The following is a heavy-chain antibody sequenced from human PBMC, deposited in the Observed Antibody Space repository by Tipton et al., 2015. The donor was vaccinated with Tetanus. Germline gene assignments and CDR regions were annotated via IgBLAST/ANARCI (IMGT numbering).Heavy chain of an antibody. Sequence: GLVKPSQTLSITCAISGDSVSSNTASWNWIRQSPSRGLEWLGRTYYRSKWYNFHAVSVNGRITINPDTSKNQFSLQLRSVTPGDTAMYYCARGRIGVTGTPYFDSWGRGTLVTVSS. CDR1: GDSVSSNTAS. D-gene: IGHD6-19*01. J-gene: IGHJ4*02. V-gene: IGHV6-1*01. CDR2: TYYRSKWYN. CDR3: ARGRIGVTGTPYFDS.